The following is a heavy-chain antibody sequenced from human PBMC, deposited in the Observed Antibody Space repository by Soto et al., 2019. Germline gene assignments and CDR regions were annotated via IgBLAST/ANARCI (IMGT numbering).Heavy chain of an antibody. CDR2: INPDNGNT. CDR1: GYTFTRYT. V-gene: IGHV1-3*01. D-gene: IGHD2-15*01. J-gene: IGHJ5*02. Sequence: ASVKVSCKASGYTFTRYTMNWVRQAPGQRLEWMGWINPDNGNTKSSQKFQDRVIITRDTSASTAYMDLSSLRSEDTAVYYCARGIATGQLDPWGQGTLVTVAS. CDR3: ARGIATGQLDP.